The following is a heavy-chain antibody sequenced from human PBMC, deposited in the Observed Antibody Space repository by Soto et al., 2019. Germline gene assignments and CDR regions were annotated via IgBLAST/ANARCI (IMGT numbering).Heavy chain of an antibody. CDR1: GFTFNTYS. CDR3: ASLSRFALDY. D-gene: IGHD3-10*01. J-gene: IGHJ4*02. V-gene: IGHV3-21*01. Sequence: PGGSLRLSCAASGFTFNTYSMNRVRQAPGKGLEWVSSISSSSSYIYYTDSVKGRFTISRDNAKNSLYLQMNSLRAEDTAVYYCASLSRFALDYWGQGTLVTVSS. CDR2: ISSSSSYI.